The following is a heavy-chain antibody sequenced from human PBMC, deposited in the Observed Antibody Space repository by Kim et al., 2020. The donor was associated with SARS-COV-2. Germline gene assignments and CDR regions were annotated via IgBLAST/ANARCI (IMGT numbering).Heavy chain of an antibody. Sequence: SETLSLTCTVSGGSISSGGYYWSWIRQHPGKGLEWIGYIYYSGSTYYNPSLKSRVTISVDTSKNQFSLKLSSVTAADTAVYYCARPGGNSGDDYWGREPWSPSPQ. J-gene: IGHJ4*02. D-gene: IGHD2-21*02. CDR3: ARPGGNSGDDY. V-gene: IGHV4-31*03. CDR1: GGSISSGGYY. CDR2: IYYSGST.